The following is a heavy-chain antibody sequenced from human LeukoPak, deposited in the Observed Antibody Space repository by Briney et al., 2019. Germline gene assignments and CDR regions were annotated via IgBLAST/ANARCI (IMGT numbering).Heavy chain of an antibody. CDR3: AKDQSRYFYDSSAYPRNWFDP. Sequence: GGSLRLSCAASGFTFSSYAMSWVRQVPGKGLEWVSAISGSGGSTYYADSVKGRLTISRDNSKNTLYLQMNSLRAEDTAVYYCAKDQSRYFYDSSAYPRNWFDPWGQGTLVTVSS. CDR1: GFTFSSYA. D-gene: IGHD3-22*01. CDR2: ISGSGGST. J-gene: IGHJ5*02. V-gene: IGHV3-23*01.